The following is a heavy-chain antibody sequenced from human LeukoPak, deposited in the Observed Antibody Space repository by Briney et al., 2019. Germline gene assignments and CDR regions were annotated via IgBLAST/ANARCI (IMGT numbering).Heavy chain of an antibody. CDR2: ISSSGSTI. D-gene: IGHD6-6*01. CDR3: ARGASVAARKVWRPYYFDY. V-gene: IGHV3-11*01. Sequence: GGSLRLSCAASGFTFSDYYMSWIRQAPGKGLEGVSYISSSGSTIYYADSVKGRFTISRDNAKNSLYLQMNSLRAEDTAVYYCARGASVAARKVWRPYYFDYWGQGTLVTVSS. J-gene: IGHJ4*02. CDR1: GFTFSDYY.